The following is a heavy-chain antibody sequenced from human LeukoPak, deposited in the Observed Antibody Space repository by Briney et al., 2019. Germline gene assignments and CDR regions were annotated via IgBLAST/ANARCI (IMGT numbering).Heavy chain of an antibody. V-gene: IGHV5-51*01. J-gene: IGHJ5*02. CDR3: ARQWWRGSSPRFDP. Sequence: GESLKISCKGSGYTFTDYWIAWVRQMPGKGVEWMGIIYPSDSDTRYSPSFQGQVTFSADKSINTAYLQGSSLRAPDTAILFCARQWWRGSSPRFDPWGQGTLVTVSS. D-gene: IGHD2-15*01. CDR2: IYPSDSDT. CDR1: GYTFTDYW.